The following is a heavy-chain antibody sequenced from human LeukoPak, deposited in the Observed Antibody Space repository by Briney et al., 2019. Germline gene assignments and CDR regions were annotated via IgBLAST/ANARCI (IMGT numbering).Heavy chain of an antibody. Sequence: SVKVSCKASVGTFTRYAISCVRQAPGQGREWMGGVIPTFGTANAAQKFQGRVTITADESTSTAYIELNSLLSDHTAVYYCARFQREYYYDSRGRGYFDYWGQGTLVTVSS. J-gene: IGHJ4*02. D-gene: IGHD3-22*01. CDR3: ARFQREYYYDSRGRGYFDY. V-gene: IGHV1-69*13. CDR2: VIPTFGTA. CDR1: VGTFTRYA.